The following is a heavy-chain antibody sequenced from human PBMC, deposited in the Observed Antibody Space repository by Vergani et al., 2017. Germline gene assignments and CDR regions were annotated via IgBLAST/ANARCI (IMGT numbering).Heavy chain of an antibody. V-gene: IGHV3-30*02. CDR3: ARDHSYNILTGYFN. J-gene: IGHJ4*02. D-gene: IGHD3-9*01. Sequence: QVQLVESGGGVVQPGGSLRLSCAASGFTFSSYGMHWVRQAPGKGLEWVAFIRYDGSNKYYADSVKGRFTISRDNSKNTLYLQMNSLRAEDTAVYYCARDHSYNILTGYFNWGQGTLVTVSS. CDR2: IRYDGSNK. CDR1: GFTFSSYG.